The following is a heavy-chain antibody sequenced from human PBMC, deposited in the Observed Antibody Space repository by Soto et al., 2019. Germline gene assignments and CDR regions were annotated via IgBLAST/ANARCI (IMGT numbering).Heavy chain of an antibody. V-gene: IGHV1-3*01. J-gene: IGHJ6*02. D-gene: IGHD6-6*01. Sequence: ASVKVACKASGYKFTTYAMLWVRQAPGQRLEWMGWINAGNGNTKYSQKFQGRVTITRDTSASTAYMELSSLRSEDTAVYYCAREEQLVSYYYGMDVWGQGTTVTVSS. CDR3: AREEQLVSYYYGMDV. CDR2: INAGNGNT. CDR1: GYKFTTYA.